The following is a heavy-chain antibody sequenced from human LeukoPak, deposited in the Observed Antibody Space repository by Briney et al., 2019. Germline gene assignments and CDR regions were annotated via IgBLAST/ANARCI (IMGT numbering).Heavy chain of an antibody. CDR3: ARVMTEVVASFDY. Sequence: KPGGSLRLSCAASGFTFSSYSMNWVRQAPGKGLEWVSSISSSSSYIYYADSVKGRFTISRDNAKNSLYLQMNSLRAEDTAVYYCARVMTEVVASFDYWGQGTLVTVSS. V-gene: IGHV3-21*01. CDR2: ISSSSSYI. CDR1: GFTFSSYS. J-gene: IGHJ4*02. D-gene: IGHD2-15*01.